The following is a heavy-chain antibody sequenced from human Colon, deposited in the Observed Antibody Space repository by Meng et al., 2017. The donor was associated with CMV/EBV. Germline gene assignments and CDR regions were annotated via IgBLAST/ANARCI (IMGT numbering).Heavy chain of an antibody. D-gene: IGHD3-10*01. CDR2: INDSGGRT. J-gene: IGHJ6*02. Sequence: GESLKISCAGSGFNLSRNYMSWVRQAPGKGLEWVSTINDSGGRTHYADSVKGRFTISRDNSRNTLYLQMNSLRTEDTAVYYCASLYIRPLLWFGMPGYYGMDVWGQGTTVTVSS. CDR1: GFNLSRNY. CDR3: ASLYIRPLLWFGMPGYYGMDV. V-gene: IGHV3-23*01.